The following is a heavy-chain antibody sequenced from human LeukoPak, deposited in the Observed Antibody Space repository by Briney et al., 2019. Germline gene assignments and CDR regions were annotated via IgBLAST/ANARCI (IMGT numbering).Heavy chain of an antibody. V-gene: IGHV4-59*12. CDR3: ARAQRGRRITMVRGVIINGPSDAFDI. D-gene: IGHD3-10*01. CDR1: GASISSSY. J-gene: IGHJ3*02. Sequence: SETLSLTCTVSGASISSSYWSWIRQPPGKGLEWIGYIYYSGTTKYNPSLKSRVTISVDTSKNQFSLKLSSVTAADTAVYYCARAQRGRRITMVRGVIINGPSDAFDIWGQGTMVTVSS. CDR2: IYYSGTT.